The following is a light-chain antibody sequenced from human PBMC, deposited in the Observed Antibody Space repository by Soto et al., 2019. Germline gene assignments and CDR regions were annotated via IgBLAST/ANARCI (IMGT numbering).Light chain of an antibody. J-gene: IGKJ1*01. CDR3: QQYNNWPWT. V-gene: IGKV3-15*01. CDR1: QSIREN. Sequence: EIVMTQSPVTLSVSTGVRATLSXXAIQSIRENLEWYXQKXGKAPRXXXHGASTRAPGFPARFSGSGSGTDFTLTISSLQSEDFEVYYCQQYNNWPWTFGQGTKVDIK. CDR2: GAS.